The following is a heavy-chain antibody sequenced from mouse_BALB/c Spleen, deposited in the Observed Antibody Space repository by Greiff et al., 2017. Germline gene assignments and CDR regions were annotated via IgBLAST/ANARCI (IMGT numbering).Heavy chain of an antibody. CDR3: ARGGYSPWFAY. CDR2: IWAGGST. J-gene: IGHJ3*01. Sequence: VKLMESGPGLVAPSQSLSITCTVSGFSLTSYGVHWVRQPPGKGLEWLGVIWAGGSTNYNSALMSRLSISKDNSKSQVFLKMNSLQTDDTAMYYCARGGYSPWFAYWGQGTLVTVSA. V-gene: IGHV2-9*02. D-gene: IGHD2-3*01. CDR1: GFSLTSYG.